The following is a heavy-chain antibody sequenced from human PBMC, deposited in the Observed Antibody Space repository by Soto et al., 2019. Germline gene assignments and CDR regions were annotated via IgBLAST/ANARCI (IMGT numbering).Heavy chain of an antibody. CDR3: ARAPGLAVAHIDX. J-gene: IGHJ4*02. D-gene: IGHD6-19*01. Sequence: SETLSLTCTVSGGSVTGCYWSWIRQPPGKRLEWILYIFHSGSSNYNPSLKSRVTISVETSKSQVSLRLTSVTAADAAVYYCARAPGLAVAHIDXWGRGTLVTVCX. CDR2: IFHSGSS. V-gene: IGHV4-59*02. CDR1: GGSVTGCY.